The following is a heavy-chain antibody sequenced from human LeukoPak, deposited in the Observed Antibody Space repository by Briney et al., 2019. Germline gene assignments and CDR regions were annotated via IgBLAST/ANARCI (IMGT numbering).Heavy chain of an antibody. CDR2: IKRKTDAGTT. CDR1: GFTFSNTW. D-gene: IGHD7-27*01. Sequence: PGGSLRLSCAASGFTFSNTWMNWVRQAPGKGLEWVGRIKRKTDAGTTDYATPVKGRLTISRDDSKNTLYLQMNSLKTEDTAVYYCTTGNWGPYWGQGTLVTVSS. J-gene: IGHJ4*02. V-gene: IGHV3-15*07. CDR3: TTGNWGPY.